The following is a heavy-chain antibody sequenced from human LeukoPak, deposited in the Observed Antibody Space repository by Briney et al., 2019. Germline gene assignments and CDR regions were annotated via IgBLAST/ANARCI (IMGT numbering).Heavy chain of an antibody. D-gene: IGHD3-10*01. CDR3: ARAPYYMVRGVIGPFFDY. CDR1: GGSISSSNW. CDR2: IYHSGST. Sequence: PSGTLSLTCAVSGGSISSSNWWSWVRQPPGKGLEWIGEIYHSGSTNYNPSLKSRVTISVDTSKNQISLKLSSVTAADTAVYYCARAPYYMVRGVIGPFFDYWGQGTLVTVSS. J-gene: IGHJ4*02. V-gene: IGHV4-4*02.